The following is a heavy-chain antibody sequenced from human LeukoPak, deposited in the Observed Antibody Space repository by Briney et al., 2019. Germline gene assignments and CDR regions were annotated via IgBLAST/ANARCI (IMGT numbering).Heavy chain of an antibody. Sequence: SETLSLTCTVSGGSISSYYWSWIRQPPGKGLEWIGEINHSGSTNYNPSLKSRVTISVDTSKNQFSLKLSSVTAADTAVYYCARLGASGYDAFDIWGQGTMVTVSS. CDR3: ARLGASGYDAFDI. D-gene: IGHD5-12*01. CDR1: GGSISSYY. CDR2: INHSGST. J-gene: IGHJ3*02. V-gene: IGHV4-34*01.